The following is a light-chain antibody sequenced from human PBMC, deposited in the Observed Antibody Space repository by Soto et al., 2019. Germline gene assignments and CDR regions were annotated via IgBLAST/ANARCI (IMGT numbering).Light chain of an antibody. Sequence: AIRMTQSPSSLSASTGDRVTITCRASQGISSYLAWYQQKPGKATKLLIYAASTLQSGVPSRFSGSGSGTDFTLTISCLQSEDFATYYFQQYYSYPRTFGQGTKVEIK. CDR1: QGISSY. J-gene: IGKJ1*01. CDR2: AAS. CDR3: QQYYSYPRT. V-gene: IGKV1-8*01.